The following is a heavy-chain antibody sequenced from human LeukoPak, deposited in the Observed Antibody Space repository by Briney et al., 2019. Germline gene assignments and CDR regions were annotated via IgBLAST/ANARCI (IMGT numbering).Heavy chain of an antibody. CDR1: GYTFTSYA. D-gene: IGHD2-15*01. V-gene: IGHV7-4-1*02. Sequence: APVKVSCKASGYTFTSYAMNWVRQAPGQGLEWMGWINTNTGNPTYAQGFTGRFVFSLDTSVSTAYLQISSLKAEDTAVYYCARDDCSGGSCYYLPHMDVWGKGTTVTVSS. CDR2: INTNTGNP. CDR3: ARDDCSGGSCYYLPHMDV. J-gene: IGHJ6*03.